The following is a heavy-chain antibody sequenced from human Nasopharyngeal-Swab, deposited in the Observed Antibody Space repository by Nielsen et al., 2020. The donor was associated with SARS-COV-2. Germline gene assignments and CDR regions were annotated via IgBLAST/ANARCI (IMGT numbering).Heavy chain of an antibody. V-gene: IGHV6-1*01. CDR1: GDSVSNNGAT. CDR2: TYYRSKWKS. CDR3: ARGGVYYYVMDV. Sequence: SETLSLTCVISGDSVSNNGATWNWIRQSPSRGLEWLGRTYYRSKWKSDYAVSVTSRLTINPDTSKNQFSLQLSSVTPEDTAIYYCARGGVYYYVMDVWGQGTTVTVSS. D-gene: IGHD6-25*01. J-gene: IGHJ6*02.